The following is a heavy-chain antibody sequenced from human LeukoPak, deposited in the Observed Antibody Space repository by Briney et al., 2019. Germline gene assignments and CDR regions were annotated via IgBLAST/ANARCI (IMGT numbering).Heavy chain of an antibody. CDR1: GFTFSSYW. V-gene: IGHV3-74*01. CDR3: SRDLRGRDDY. Sequence: GGSLRLSCAASGFTFSSYWMHWVRQAPGKGLVWVSRINTGGSSTDYADSVEGRFTISRDNAKDTLYLQINSLRAEDTAVYYCSRDLRGRDDYWGQGILVIVSS. CDR2: INTGGSST. J-gene: IGHJ4*02. D-gene: IGHD5-24*01.